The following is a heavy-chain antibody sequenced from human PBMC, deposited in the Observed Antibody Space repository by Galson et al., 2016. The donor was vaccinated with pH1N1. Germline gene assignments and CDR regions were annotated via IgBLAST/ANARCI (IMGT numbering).Heavy chain of an antibody. Sequence: SVKVSCKASGFGFGTYGISWVRQAPGQGLEWLGWMQAYNGRTDCQQKFQGRVTLTRDRATSSFYLEVRSLRSDDTAVYYCAGGYYYDSSGYYTSHWGQGTVVTVSP. D-gene: IGHD3-22*01. V-gene: IGHV1-18*04. CDR3: AGGYYYDSSGYYTSH. J-gene: IGHJ3*01. CDR2: MQAYNGRT. CDR1: GFGFGTYG.